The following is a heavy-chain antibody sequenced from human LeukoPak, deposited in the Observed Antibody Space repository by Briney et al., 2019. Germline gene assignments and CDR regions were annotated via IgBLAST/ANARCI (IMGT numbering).Heavy chain of an antibody. Sequence: GRSLRLSCAASGFTFSSYAMHWVRQAPGKGLEWVAVISYHGSNKYYTDSVKGRFTISRDNSKSTLYLQMNSMRADDTAVYYCAKLSHLAPSDYWGQGTLVTVSS. D-gene: IGHD2/OR15-2a*01. CDR3: AKLSHLAPSDY. CDR2: ISYHGSNK. V-gene: IGHV3-30*18. CDR1: GFTFSSYA. J-gene: IGHJ4*02.